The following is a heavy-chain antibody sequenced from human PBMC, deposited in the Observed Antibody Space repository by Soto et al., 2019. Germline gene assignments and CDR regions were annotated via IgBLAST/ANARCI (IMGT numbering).Heavy chain of an antibody. CDR2: IIPIFGTA. CDR1: GGTFSSYS. Sequence: ASVKVSCKASGGTFSSYSISWVRQGPGQGLEWMGGIIPIFGTANYAQKFQGRVTIIADESTSTAYMELSSLRSEDTAVYYCARDSGSYSYYYYGMGVWGQVTTLTVSS. V-gene: IGHV1-69*13. D-gene: IGHD1-26*01. J-gene: IGHJ6*02. CDR3: ARDSGSYSYYYYGMGV.